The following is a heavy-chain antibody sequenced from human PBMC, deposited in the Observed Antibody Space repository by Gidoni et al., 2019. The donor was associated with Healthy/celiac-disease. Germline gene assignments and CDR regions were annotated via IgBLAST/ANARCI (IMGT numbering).Heavy chain of an antibody. CDR2: IIPIRGIA. D-gene: IGHD2-15*01. V-gene: IGHV1-69*04. CDR1: EGTFTSYA. J-gene: IGHJ6*02. Sequence: QVQLVQSGAEVKKPGSSVKVSCTASEGTFTSYAISWVRQAPGQGLDWMGRIIPIRGIANYAQKCQGRVTITADKSTSTAYMELSSLRSEDTAVYDCARETTVVTSVYYYGMDVWGQGTTVTVSS. CDR3: ARETTVVTSVYYYGMDV.